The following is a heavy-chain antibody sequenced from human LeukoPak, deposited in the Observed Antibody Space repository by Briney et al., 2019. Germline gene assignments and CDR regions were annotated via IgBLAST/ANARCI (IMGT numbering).Heavy chain of an antibody. CDR3: AKDIVPTVTTSFDY. Sequence: GRSLRLSCAASGFTFDDYAMHWVRQAPGKGLEWVSGISWNSGGIGYADSVKGRFTISRDNAKNSLYLQMNSLRAEDTALYYCAKDIVPTVTTSFDYWGQGTLVTVSS. D-gene: IGHD4-17*01. V-gene: IGHV3-9*01. CDR1: GFTFDDYA. CDR2: ISWNSGGI. J-gene: IGHJ4*02.